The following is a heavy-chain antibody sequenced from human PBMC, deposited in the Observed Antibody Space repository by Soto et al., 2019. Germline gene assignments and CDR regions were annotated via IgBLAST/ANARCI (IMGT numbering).Heavy chain of an antibody. V-gene: IGHV4-39*01. CDR1: GASITSTSYH. CDR2: FYYSGIT. J-gene: IGHJ6*02. Sequence: PSDTLSLTCTVSGASITSTSYHSAWIRQPPGKGLKWIGNFYYSGITSDNPSIRSRVTISVDASKNQFSVKVSSVTATDTAVYYCARYVGDYYHSMDVWGQGTKVTV. D-gene: IGHD1-26*01. CDR3: ARYVGDYYHSMDV.